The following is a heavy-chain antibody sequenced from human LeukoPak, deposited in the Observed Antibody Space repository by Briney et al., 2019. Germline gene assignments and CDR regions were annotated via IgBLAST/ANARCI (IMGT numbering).Heavy chain of an antibody. Sequence: PGGSLRLSCAASGFTFSSYAMHWVRQAPGKGLEWAAVISYDGSNKYYADSVKGRFTISRDNSKNTLYLQMNSLRAEDTAVYYCARETGAYDSSGYYYSWFDPWGQGTLVTVSS. CDR1: GFTFSSYA. CDR3: ARETGAYDSSGYYYSWFDP. D-gene: IGHD3-22*01. J-gene: IGHJ5*02. V-gene: IGHV3-30*04. CDR2: ISYDGSNK.